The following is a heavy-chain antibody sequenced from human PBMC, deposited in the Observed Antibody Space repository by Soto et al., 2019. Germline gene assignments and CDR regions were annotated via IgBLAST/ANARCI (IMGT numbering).Heavy chain of an antibody. CDR3: ARDQRTPPVLRGAIDH. J-gene: IGHJ4*02. CDR1: GFTLSDHY. CDR2: SRDKAQGYST. D-gene: IGHD2-21*01. V-gene: IGHV3-72*01. Sequence: EVQLVESGGGLVQPGGSLRLSCAGSGFTLSDHYIDWVRQAPGKGLEWVGRSRDKAQGYSTAYAASVKGRFTTSRDESKNSVYLQMNSLKTEDTAVYYCARDQRTPPVLRGAIDHWGQGTLVTVSS.